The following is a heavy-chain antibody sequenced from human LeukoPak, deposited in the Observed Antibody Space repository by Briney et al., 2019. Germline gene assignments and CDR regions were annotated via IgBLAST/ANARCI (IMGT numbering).Heavy chain of an antibody. CDR1: GYSFTSYW. V-gene: IGHV5-51*01. J-gene: IGHJ4*02. Sequence: GESLKISCQGSGYSFTSYWIGWVRQMPGKGLEWMGIIYPGDSDTRYSPSFQGQVTISADKSISTAYLQWSSLKASDTAMYYCARRRYYDSSGSSRPSYYFDYWGQGTLVTVSS. CDR2: IYPGDSDT. CDR3: ARRRYYDSSGSSRPSYYFDY. D-gene: IGHD3-22*01.